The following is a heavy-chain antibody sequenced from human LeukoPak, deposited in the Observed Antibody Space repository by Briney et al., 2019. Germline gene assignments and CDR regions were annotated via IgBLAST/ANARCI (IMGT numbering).Heavy chain of an antibody. CDR1: GFTFSSYA. Sequence: GGSLRLSCAASGFTFSSYAMHWVRQAPGKGLEWVALISYDGSNKYYADSVKGRFTISRDNSKNTLYLQMNSLRAEDTAVYYCAKAGGLYFDYWGQGTLVTVSS. CDR3: AKAGGLYFDY. V-gene: IGHV3-30*04. D-gene: IGHD2-8*02. CDR2: ISYDGSNK. J-gene: IGHJ4*02.